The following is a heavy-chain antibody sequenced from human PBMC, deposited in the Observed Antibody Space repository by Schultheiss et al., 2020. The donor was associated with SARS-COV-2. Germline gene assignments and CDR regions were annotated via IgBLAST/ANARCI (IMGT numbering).Heavy chain of an antibody. CDR2: IYYSGST. Sequence: GSLRLSCTVSGGSISSYYWSWIRQPPGKGLEWIGYIYYSGSTNYNPSLKSRVTISVDTSKNQFSVKLSSVTAADTAVYYCARASSTSGPYFDYWGQGTLVTVSS. CDR3: ARASSTSGPYFDY. D-gene: IGHD2-15*01. J-gene: IGHJ4*02. V-gene: IGHV4-59*08. CDR1: GGSISSYY.